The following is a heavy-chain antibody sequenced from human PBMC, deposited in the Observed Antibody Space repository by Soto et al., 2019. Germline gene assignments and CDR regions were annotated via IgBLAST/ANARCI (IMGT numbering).Heavy chain of an antibody. J-gene: IGHJ2*01. Sequence: ASVKVSCKASGYTFTSYGISWVRQAPGQGLEWMGWISAYNGNTNYAQKLQGRVTMTTDTSTSTAYMELRSLRSDDTAVYYCARAPILWFGELLQTKWYFDLWGRGTLVTVSS. D-gene: IGHD3-10*01. CDR3: ARAPILWFGELLQTKWYFDL. V-gene: IGHV1-18*01. CDR1: GYTFTSYG. CDR2: ISAYNGNT.